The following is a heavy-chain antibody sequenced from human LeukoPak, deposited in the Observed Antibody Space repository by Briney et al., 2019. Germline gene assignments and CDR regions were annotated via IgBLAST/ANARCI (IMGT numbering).Heavy chain of an antibody. CDR2: ISYDGSNK. V-gene: IGHV3-30-3*02. CDR3: AKFPRWLRPS. CDR1: GFTFSSYD. D-gene: IGHD5-12*01. Sequence: GGSLRLSCAASGFTFSSYDMHWVRQAPGKGLEWVAVISYDGSNKYYADSVKGRFTISRDNSKNTLYLQMNSLRAEDTAVYYCAKFPRWLRPSWGQGTLVTVSS. J-gene: IGHJ4*02.